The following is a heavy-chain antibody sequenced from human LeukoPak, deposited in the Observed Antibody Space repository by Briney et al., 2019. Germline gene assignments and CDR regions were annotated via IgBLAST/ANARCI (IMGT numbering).Heavy chain of an antibody. D-gene: IGHD3-10*01. Sequence: SETLFLTCIVSGGSISNYYWNWIRQHPGKGLEWIGYIYYSGSTNYSPSLKSRVSISVDTSKNQFSLKLTSVTAADTAVYYCARGQRGFGVQYGMDVWGKGTTVTVSS. V-gene: IGHV4-59*01. CDR2: IYYSGST. CDR3: ARGQRGFGVQYGMDV. J-gene: IGHJ6*04. CDR1: GGSISNYY.